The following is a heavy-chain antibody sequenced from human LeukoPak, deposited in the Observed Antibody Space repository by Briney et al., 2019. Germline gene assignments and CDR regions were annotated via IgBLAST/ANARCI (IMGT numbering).Heavy chain of an antibody. CDR1: GGSISSSNYY. CDR2: IYYSGST. V-gene: IGHV4-39*07. D-gene: IGHD3-22*01. Sequence: SETLSLTCTVSGGSISSSNYYWGWIRQPPGKGLEWIGSIYYSGSTDYNPSLKSRVTISVDKSKNQFSLKLSSVTAADTAVYYCARLRNYYDSSGYYYFNWFDPWGQGTLVTVSS. J-gene: IGHJ5*02. CDR3: ARLRNYYDSSGYYYFNWFDP.